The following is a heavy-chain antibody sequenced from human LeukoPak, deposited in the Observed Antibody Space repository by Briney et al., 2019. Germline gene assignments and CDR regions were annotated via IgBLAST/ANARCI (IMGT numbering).Heavy chain of an antibody. J-gene: IGHJ6*02. D-gene: IGHD2-2*02. V-gene: IGHV1-69*13. Sequence: SVKVSCKASGGTFSSYAISWVRQAPGQGLEWMGGIIPIFGTANYAQRFQGRVTITADESTSTAYMELSSLRSEDTAVYYCARSEDIVVVPAAIPPYYYYGMDVWSQGTTVTVSS. CDR1: GGTFSSYA. CDR2: IIPIFGTA. CDR3: ARSEDIVVVPAAIPPYYYYGMDV.